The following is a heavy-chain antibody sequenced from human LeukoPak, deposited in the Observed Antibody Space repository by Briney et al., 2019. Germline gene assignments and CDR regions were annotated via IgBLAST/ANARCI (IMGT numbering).Heavy chain of an antibody. V-gene: IGHV3-48*01. CDR2: ISSSSTI. CDR1: GFTFSSYS. Sequence: GGSLRLSCAASGFTFSSYSMNWVRQAPGKGLEGVSYISSSSTIYYADSVKGRFTISRDNAKNSLYLQMNSPRAEDTAVYYCAKGKGFYCSSTSCSPPGYWGQGTLVTVSS. D-gene: IGHD2-2*01. CDR3: AKGKGFYCSSTSCSPPGY. J-gene: IGHJ4*02.